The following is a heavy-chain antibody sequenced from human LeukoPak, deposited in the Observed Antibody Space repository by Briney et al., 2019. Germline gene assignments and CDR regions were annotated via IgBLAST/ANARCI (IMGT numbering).Heavy chain of an antibody. CDR3: VAEAAVSAAGFDY. V-gene: IGHV3-7*01. Sequence: GGSLRLSCAASGFTVSSNYVSWVRQAPGKGLEWVANIKQDGSEKYYVDSVKGRFTISRDNAKNSLYLQMNSLRAEDTAVYYCVAEAAVSAAGFDYWGQGTLVTVSS. CDR1: GFTVSSNY. D-gene: IGHD6-13*01. CDR2: IKQDGSEK. J-gene: IGHJ4*02.